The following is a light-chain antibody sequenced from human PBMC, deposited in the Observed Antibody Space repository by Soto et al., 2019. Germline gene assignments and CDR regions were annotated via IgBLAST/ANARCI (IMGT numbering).Light chain of an antibody. CDR2: DVS. CDR1: SSDVGGYTS. Sequence: QSVLTQPPSASGSPGQSVSISCTGTSSDVGGYTSVSWYQQHPGKAPKVMILDVSKRPSGVPDRFSGSKSGNTASLTVSGLQAEDEADYYCSSYAGSNNVVFGGGTQLTVL. CDR3: SSYAGSNNVV. V-gene: IGLV2-8*01. J-gene: IGLJ2*01.